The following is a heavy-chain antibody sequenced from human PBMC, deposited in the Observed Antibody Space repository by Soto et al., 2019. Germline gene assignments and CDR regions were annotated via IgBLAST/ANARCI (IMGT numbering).Heavy chain of an antibody. V-gene: IGHV1-3*01. CDR3: ARSDGPLGDY. CDR2: INAGNGNT. J-gene: IGHJ4*02. CDR1: GYTSTSYA. Sequence: QGQLVQCGAEVKKPGASVKDTCKASGYTSTSYAMHWVRQAPGQRLEWMGWINAGNGNTKYSQKFQGRVTITRDTSASTACMELSSLRSEDTAVYYCARSDGPLGDYWGQGTLVTVSS. D-gene: IGHD4-17*01.